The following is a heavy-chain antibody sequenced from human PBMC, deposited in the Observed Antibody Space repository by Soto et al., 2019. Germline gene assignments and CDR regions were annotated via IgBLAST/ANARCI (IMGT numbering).Heavy chain of an antibody. CDR3: AREGGMVRGVIKGNYYYGMDV. CDR1: GFTFSSYV. J-gene: IGHJ6*02. D-gene: IGHD3-10*01. Sequence: GGSLRLSCAVSGFTFSSYVMSWVRQAPGKGLEWVSGISGSGGSTYYADSVKGRFTITRDNSKNTLYLKMNSLRAEDTAVYYCAREGGMVRGVIKGNYYYGMDVWGQGTTVTVSS. V-gene: IGHV3-23*01. CDR2: ISGSGGST.